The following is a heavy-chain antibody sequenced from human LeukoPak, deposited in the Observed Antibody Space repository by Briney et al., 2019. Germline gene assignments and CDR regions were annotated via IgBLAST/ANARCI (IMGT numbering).Heavy chain of an antibody. J-gene: IGHJ4*02. V-gene: IGHV4-59*01. CDR1: GGSISNYY. CDR3: ASGEVTFDY. CDR2: IYYSGST. D-gene: IGHD3-10*01. Sequence: PSETLSLTCTVSGGSISNYYWSWIPQPPGKGLEWIGYIYYSGSTNYNPSLKSRVSISLDTSKNHFSLKLSSVTAADTAVYYCASGEVTFDYWGQGTLVTVSS.